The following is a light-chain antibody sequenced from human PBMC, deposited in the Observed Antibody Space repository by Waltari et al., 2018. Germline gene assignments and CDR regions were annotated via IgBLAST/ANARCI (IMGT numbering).Light chain of an antibody. V-gene: IGLV1-40*01. CDR3: QSYDTSLSVV. J-gene: IGLJ3*02. Sequence: VHWYQHLPRAAPKLLIYGSSSRPLGVPDRFFGSTSGTSASLAITGLQAEDEGDYYCQSYDTSLSVVFGGGTKLTVL. CDR2: GSS.